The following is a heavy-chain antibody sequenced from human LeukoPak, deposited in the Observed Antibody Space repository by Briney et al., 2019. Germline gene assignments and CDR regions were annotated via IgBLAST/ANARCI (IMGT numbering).Heavy chain of an antibody. CDR1: GVSISSTNSY. V-gene: IGHV4-39*07. CDR3: ARKREGATTGIDY. Sequence: SETLSLTCTVSGVSISSTNSYWGWIRQSPRTGLEWIGNIYSSGSTYCNPSLKSRVTISIDTSENQFSLKLTSVTAADTAVYYCARKREGATTGIDYWGQGTLVTVSS. CDR2: IYSSGST. D-gene: IGHD1-26*01. J-gene: IGHJ4*02.